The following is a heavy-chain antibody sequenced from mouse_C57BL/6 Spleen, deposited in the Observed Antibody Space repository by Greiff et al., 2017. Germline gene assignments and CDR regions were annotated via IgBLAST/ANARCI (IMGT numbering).Heavy chain of an antibody. Sequence: QVQLKESGAELVRPGAPVTLSCKASGYPFTDYEMHWVKQTPVHGLEWIGAIDPETGGTAYNQKFKGKAILTADKSSSTAYMELRSLTSEDSAVYYCTPYGSSRDYWGQGTTLTVSS. CDR1: GYPFTDYE. V-gene: IGHV1-15*01. CDR3: TPYGSSRDY. J-gene: IGHJ2*01. D-gene: IGHD1-1*01. CDR2: IDPETGGT.